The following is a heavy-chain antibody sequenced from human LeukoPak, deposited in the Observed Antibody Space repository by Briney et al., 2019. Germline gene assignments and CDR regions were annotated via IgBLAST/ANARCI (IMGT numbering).Heavy chain of an antibody. V-gene: IGHV4-61*01. CDR3: AREFGVAGYDY. J-gene: IGHJ4*02. D-gene: IGHD6-19*01. CDR2: IYYSGST. Sequence: SETLSLTCTGSGGSVSSGRYYWSSIPQPPGKGLEWIGYIYYSGSTNYNPSLKSRVTISVDTSKNQFSLKLSSVTAADTAVYYCAREFGVAGYDYWGQGTLVTVSS. CDR1: GGSVSSGRYY.